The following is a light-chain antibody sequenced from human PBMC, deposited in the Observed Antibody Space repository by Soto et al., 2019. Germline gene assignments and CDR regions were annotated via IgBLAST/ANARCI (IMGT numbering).Light chain of an antibody. Sequence: EIVLTQSPGTLSLSPGEKATHSCRAIQSVSSSYLAWYQQKPGQAPRLLIYGASNRATGIPDRFSGSGSGTDFTLIISRLEPEDFAVYYCQQYGSSPGTFGQGTKVDIK. J-gene: IGKJ1*01. CDR2: GAS. V-gene: IGKV3-20*01. CDR1: QSVSSSY. CDR3: QQYGSSPGT.